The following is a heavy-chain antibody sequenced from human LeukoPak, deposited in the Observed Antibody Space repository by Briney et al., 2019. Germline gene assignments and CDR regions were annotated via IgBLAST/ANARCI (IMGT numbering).Heavy chain of an antibody. CDR1: GFTFDDYT. CDR2: MTWDAGTT. CDR3: AKGGQTAARDMDV. J-gene: IGHJ6*03. V-gene: IGHV3-43*01. D-gene: IGHD5-18*01. Sequence: GGSLRLSCAASGFTFDDYTMHWVRQPPGKGLEWVSLMTWDAGTTYYADSVKGRFTISRDNSKNSLYLRMNSLRSEDTALYYCAKGGQTAARDMDVWGKGTTVTVSS.